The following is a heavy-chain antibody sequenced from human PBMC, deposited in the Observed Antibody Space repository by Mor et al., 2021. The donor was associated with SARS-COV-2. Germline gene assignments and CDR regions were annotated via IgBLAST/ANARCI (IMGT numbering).Heavy chain of an antibody. CDR2: IWYDGSNK. CDR3: ARDGDYENNWFDP. Sequence: APGKGLEWVAVIWYDGSNKYYADSVKGRFTISRDNSKNTLYLQMNSLRAEDTAVYYCARDGDYENNWFDPWGQGTLV. V-gene: IGHV3-33*01. D-gene: IGHD3-16*01. J-gene: IGHJ5*02.